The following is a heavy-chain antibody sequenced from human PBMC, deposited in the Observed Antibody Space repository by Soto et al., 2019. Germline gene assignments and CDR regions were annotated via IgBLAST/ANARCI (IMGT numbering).Heavy chain of an antibody. CDR1: GFTFSRYA. Sequence: GGSLRLSCAASGFTFSRYAMSWVRQAPGKGLEWVSAISGSGGSTYYADSVKGRFTISRDNSKNTLYLQMNSLRAEDTAVYYCAKEGPYSSGWYWMFDYWGQGTLVTVSS. CDR3: AKEGPYSSGWYWMFDY. J-gene: IGHJ4*02. V-gene: IGHV3-23*01. D-gene: IGHD6-19*01. CDR2: ISGSGGST.